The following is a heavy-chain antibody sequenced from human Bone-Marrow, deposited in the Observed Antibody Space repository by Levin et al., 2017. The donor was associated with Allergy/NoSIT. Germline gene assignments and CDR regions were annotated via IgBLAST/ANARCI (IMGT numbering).Heavy chain of an antibody. Sequence: MPSETLSLTCSVSGGSISDHYWSWIRQPPGKGLEWIGYTYDGGGTNANPSLKSRVTISLDTSKNQFSLQLTSVTAADTALYYCARHTVTAQTPDYWGQGTLVTVSS. V-gene: IGHV4-59*11. CDR3: ARHTVTAQTPDY. J-gene: IGHJ4*02. D-gene: IGHD2-21*02. CDR1: GGSISDHY. CDR2: TYDGGGT.